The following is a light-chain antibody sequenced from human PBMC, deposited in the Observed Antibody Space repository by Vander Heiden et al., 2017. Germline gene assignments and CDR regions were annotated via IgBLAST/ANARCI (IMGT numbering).Light chain of an antibody. J-gene: IGLJ2*01. V-gene: IGLV1-44*01. CDR1: NSNIGSNT. CDR2: NSD. CDR3: AAWDDSMNGHVV. Sequence: QSVLTQPPSASGTPGQRVVISCSGSNSNIGSNTVSWYQKLPGMAPKLLIYNSDQRPSGVPDRMSGSKSGTSASLAISGLRSEDEADYYCAAWDDSMNGHVVFGGGTKLTVL.